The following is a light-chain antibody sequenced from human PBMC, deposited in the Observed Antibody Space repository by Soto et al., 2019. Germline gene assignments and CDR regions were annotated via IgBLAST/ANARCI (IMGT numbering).Light chain of an antibody. Sequence: VLTQSPVTLSLSPGERATLSCRASQIVSGNFLAWYQQIPGQTPRLLIYGASSRATGIPERISGSGSGTDFTLTINRLEPEDFAVYYCQQYGDSPLTFGGGTKLEMK. CDR1: QIVSGNF. CDR2: GAS. CDR3: QQYGDSPLT. V-gene: IGKV3-20*01. J-gene: IGKJ4*01.